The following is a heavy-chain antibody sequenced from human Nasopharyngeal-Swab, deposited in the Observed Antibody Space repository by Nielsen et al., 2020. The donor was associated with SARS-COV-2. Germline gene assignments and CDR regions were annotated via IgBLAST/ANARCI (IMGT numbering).Heavy chain of an antibody. D-gene: IGHD4-11*01. V-gene: IGHV3-7*05. Sequence: GESLKISCAASGFTFSNYWMTWVRQAPGKGPEWVANIKPDGSKRNYVDPVEGRFTISRDDDMNSLYLQMNSLRAEDTAVYYCATNNDYRFENWGQGTLVSVSS. CDR2: IKPDGSKR. CDR1: GFTFSNYW. CDR3: ATNNDYRFEN. J-gene: IGHJ4*02.